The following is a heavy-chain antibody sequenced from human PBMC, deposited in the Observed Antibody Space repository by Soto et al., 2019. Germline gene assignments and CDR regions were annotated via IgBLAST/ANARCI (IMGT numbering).Heavy chain of an antibody. Sequence: EAKLEESGGGLIEPGGSLRLSCAASGFSFSAFEMNWVRQAPGKGPEWVAHIKSGGSFTLYAASVKGRFTISRDDADNSRSLQMNRLRAEDTALYYWTTEKSVRKSGYDAFELWGRGTMVTVSS. CDR2: IKSGGSFT. J-gene: IGHJ3*01. V-gene: IGHV3-48*03. CDR1: GFSFSAFE. D-gene: IGHD5-12*01. CDR3: TTEKSVRKSGYDAFEL.